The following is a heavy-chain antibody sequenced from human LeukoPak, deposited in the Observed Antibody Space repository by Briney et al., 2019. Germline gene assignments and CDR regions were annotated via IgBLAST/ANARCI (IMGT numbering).Heavy chain of an antibody. CDR3: ARHEDVPGTIAAAGNWFDP. D-gene: IGHD6-13*01. CDR1: GFSFSNYG. CDR2: IWYDGSKK. J-gene: IGHJ5*02. Sequence: GGSLRLSCTTSGFSFSNYGFHWVRQAPGKGLEWVSLIWYDGSKKYYVDSVKGRFTISRDNSKNTLYLEMNSLRAKDTAVYYCARHEDVPGTIAAAGNWFDPWGQGTLVTVSS. V-gene: IGHV3-33*01.